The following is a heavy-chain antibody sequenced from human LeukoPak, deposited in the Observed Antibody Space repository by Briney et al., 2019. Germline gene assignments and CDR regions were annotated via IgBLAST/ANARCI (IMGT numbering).Heavy chain of an antibody. CDR1: GGTLSSCA. V-gene: IGHV1-69*05. CDR3: ARRCSGGSCYDESPFDY. J-gene: IGHJ4*02. CDR2: IIPIFGTA. Sequence: ASVKVSCKASGGTLSSCAISWVRQAPGQGLEWMGGIIPIFGTANYAQKFQGRVTITTDESTSTAYMELSSLRSEDTAVYYCARRCSGGSCYDESPFDYWGQGTLVTVSS. D-gene: IGHD2-15*01.